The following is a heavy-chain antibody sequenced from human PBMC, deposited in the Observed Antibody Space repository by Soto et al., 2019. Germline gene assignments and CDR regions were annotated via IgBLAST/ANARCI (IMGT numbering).Heavy chain of an antibody. CDR3: ARVWGAARDDAFDI. CDR1: GGSISSYY. J-gene: IGHJ3*02. Sequence: QVQLQESGPGLVKPSETLSLTCTVSGGSISSYYWSWIRQPPGKGLEWIGYIYYSGSTNYNPSLKSRVTMSLYTSKYRFSLKLSSVTAADTAVYYCARVWGAARDDAFDIWGQGTMVTVSS. CDR2: IYYSGST. V-gene: IGHV4-59*12. D-gene: IGHD3-16*01.